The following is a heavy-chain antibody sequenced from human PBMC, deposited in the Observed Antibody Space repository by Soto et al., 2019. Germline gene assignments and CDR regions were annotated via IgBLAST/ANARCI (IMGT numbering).Heavy chain of an antibody. D-gene: IGHD3-9*01. J-gene: IGHJ5*02. Sequence: ASVKVSCKASGYTFTSYGISWVRQAPGQGLEWMGWISAYNGNTNYAQKLQGRVTMTTDTSTSTAYMELRSLRSDDTAVYYCARDTTNYDILTGYEGDWFDPWGQGTLVTVSS. CDR3: ARDTTNYDILTGYEGDWFDP. CDR2: ISAYNGNT. V-gene: IGHV1-18*01. CDR1: GYTFTSYG.